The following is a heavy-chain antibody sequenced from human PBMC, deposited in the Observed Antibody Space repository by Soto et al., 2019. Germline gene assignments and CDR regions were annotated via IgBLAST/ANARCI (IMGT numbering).Heavy chain of an antibody. CDR1: GFTFSSYD. Sequence: GGPLRLSCAASGFTFSSYDMHWVRQATGKSLEWVSAISGAGDTYYAGSVKGRFTISRENAKNSLYLQMNSLRAEDTAVYYCARDRVTMVRGDYYGMDVWGQGTTVTVSS. V-gene: IGHV3-13*01. J-gene: IGHJ6*02. CDR2: ISGAGDT. CDR3: ARDRVTMVRGDYYGMDV. D-gene: IGHD3-10*01.